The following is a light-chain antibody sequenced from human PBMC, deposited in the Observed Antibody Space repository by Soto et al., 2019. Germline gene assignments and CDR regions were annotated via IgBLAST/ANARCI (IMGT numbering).Light chain of an antibody. Sequence: EIVMTQSPATLSVSPGERATLSCRASQSVGSNLAWYQQTPGQAPRLLIYGASTRATGIPGRFSGSGFGREFTLTISILQSEDFAVYYCQQYNNWPPYTFGQGTKLEIK. CDR1: QSVGSN. J-gene: IGKJ2*01. V-gene: IGKV3D-15*01. CDR2: GAS. CDR3: QQYNNWPPYT.